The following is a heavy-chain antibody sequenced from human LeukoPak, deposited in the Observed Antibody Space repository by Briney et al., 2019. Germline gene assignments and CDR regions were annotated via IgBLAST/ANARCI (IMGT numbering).Heavy chain of an antibody. V-gene: IGHV4-59*12. J-gene: IGHJ4*02. CDR3: ASGVVPAANLDY. CDR2: ISYSGTT. Sequence: PSETLSLTCTVSGGSISSYYWTWIRQPPGKGLEWIGYISYSGTTNYNPSLKSRVTISVDTSKNQFSLKLSSVTAADTAVYYCASGVVPAANLDYWGQGTLVTVSS. CDR1: GGSISSYY. D-gene: IGHD2-2*01.